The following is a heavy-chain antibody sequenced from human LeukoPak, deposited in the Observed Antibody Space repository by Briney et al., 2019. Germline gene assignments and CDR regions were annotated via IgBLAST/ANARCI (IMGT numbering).Heavy chain of an antibody. CDR3: VRKSATRRTSEFDY. CDR2: ITPNSGGT. J-gene: IGHJ4*02. CDR1: GYTFSDYY. D-gene: IGHD2-15*01. V-gene: IGHV1-2*02. Sequence: ASVKVSCKASGYTFSDYYIHWVRQAPGQGLEWMGWITPNSGGTKYAWRFQGRVTMTRDTSISTAYMDLSSLGSDDTAVFYCVRKSATRRTSEFDYWGQGTPVTVSS.